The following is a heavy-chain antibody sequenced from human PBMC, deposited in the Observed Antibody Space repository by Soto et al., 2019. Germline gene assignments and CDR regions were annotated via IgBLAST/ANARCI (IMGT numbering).Heavy chain of an antibody. D-gene: IGHD3-22*01. V-gene: IGHV4-39*01. CDR3: ARVGSGSFDY. Sequence: SETLSLTCTVSGGSISSSSYYWGWIRQPPGKGLEWIGSIYYSGGTYYNPSLKSRVTISVDTSKNQFSLKLSSVTAADTAVYYCARVGSGSFDYWGQGTLVTVSS. CDR2: IYYSGGT. J-gene: IGHJ4*02. CDR1: GGSISSSSYY.